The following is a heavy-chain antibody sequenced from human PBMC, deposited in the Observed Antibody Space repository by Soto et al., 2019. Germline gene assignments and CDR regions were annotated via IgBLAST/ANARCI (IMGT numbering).Heavy chain of an antibody. CDR1: GGTFSSYA. D-gene: IGHD3-22*01. CDR3: ATDSSGYHAFDY. J-gene: IGHJ4*02. CDR2: IIPISGTA. V-gene: IGHV1-69*13. Sequence: SVKVSCKSSGGTFSSYAISWVRQAPGQGLEWMGGIIPISGTANYAQKFQGRVTITADESTSTAFMELSSLRSEDTAVYYCATDSSGYHAFDYWGQGALVTVSS.